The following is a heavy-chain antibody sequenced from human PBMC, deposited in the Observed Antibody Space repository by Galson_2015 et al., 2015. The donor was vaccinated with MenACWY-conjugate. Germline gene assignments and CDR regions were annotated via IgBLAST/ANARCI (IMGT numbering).Heavy chain of an antibody. Sequence: SLRLSCAASGFSFSSYGIHWVRQAPGKGLEWVAVIWHDGTNKYYADSVKGRFTISRDNSQNTLYLQMNSLRAEDSAVYYCARDPGSDAPIDHWGQGTLVTVSS. D-gene: IGHD2-2*01. J-gene: IGHJ4*02. CDR1: GFSFSSYG. CDR3: ARDPGSDAPIDH. V-gene: IGHV3-33*01. CDR2: IWHDGTNK.